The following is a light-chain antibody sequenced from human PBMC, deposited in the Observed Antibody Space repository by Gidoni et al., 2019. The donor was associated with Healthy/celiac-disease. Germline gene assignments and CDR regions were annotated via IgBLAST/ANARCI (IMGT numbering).Light chain of an antibody. Sequence: AVVTQEPSLPVSPGGTVTLTCGSSTGAVTSGHYPYWFQQKPGQAPRTLIYDTSNKHSWTPARFSGSLLGGKAALTRSGAQPEDEAEYYCLLSYSGAQGVFGGGTKLTVL. J-gene: IGLJ3*02. V-gene: IGLV7-46*01. CDR1: TGAVTSGHY. CDR3: LLSYSGAQGV. CDR2: DTS.